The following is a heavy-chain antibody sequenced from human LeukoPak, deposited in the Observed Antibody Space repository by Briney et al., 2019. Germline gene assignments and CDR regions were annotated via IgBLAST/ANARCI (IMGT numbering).Heavy chain of an antibody. V-gene: IGHV3-7*01. CDR1: GFTFSSYW. Sequence: GGSLRLSCATSGFTFSSYWMSWVRQAPGKGLEWVANIKQDGSEKYYVDSVKGRFTISRDNAKNSLYLQMNSLRAEDTAVYYCARDHIVVVPAAINWFGPWGQGTLVTASS. D-gene: IGHD2-2*01. CDR2: IKQDGSEK. J-gene: IGHJ5*02. CDR3: ARDHIVVVPAAINWFGP.